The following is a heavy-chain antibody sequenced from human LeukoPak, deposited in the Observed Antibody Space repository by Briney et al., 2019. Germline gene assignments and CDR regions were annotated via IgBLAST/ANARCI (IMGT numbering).Heavy chain of an antibody. J-gene: IGHJ4*02. CDR1: GFTFSNFL. D-gene: IGHD3-10*01. V-gene: IGHV3-30-3*01. CDR2: ISYDGSDK. CDR3: ARDAYYYSSDS. Sequence: GRSLRLSCAASGFTFSNFLMHWVRQAPGKGLEWVAVISYDGSDKNYGDSVKGRFTVSRDNAKNSLYLQMNSLRAEDTAVYYCARDAYYYSSDSWGRGTLVTVSS.